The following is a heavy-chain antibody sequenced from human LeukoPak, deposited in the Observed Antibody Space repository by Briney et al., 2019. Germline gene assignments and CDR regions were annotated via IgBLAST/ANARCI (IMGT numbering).Heavy chain of an antibody. V-gene: IGHV3-48*03. Sequence: GGSLRLSCAASGFTFSSYEMNWVRQAPGKGLEWVSYISSSGSTIYYADSVKGRFTISRDNAKNSLYLQMNSLRAEDTAVYYCAKADFNSSPTIYYYYYGMDVWGQGTRSPSP. CDR2: ISSSGSTI. J-gene: IGHJ6*02. CDR3: AKADFNSSPTIYYYYYGMDV. CDR1: GFTFSSYE. D-gene: IGHD6-13*01.